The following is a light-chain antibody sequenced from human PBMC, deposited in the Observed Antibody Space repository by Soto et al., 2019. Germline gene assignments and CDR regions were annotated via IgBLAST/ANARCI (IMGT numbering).Light chain of an antibody. V-gene: IGLV2-11*01. CDR2: DVS. J-gene: IGLJ1*01. CDR3: CSYAGSYSYV. Sequence: QSVLTQPRSVSGSPGQSVTISCTGTSSDVGGYNYASWYQQHPGKAPKLMIHDVSKRPSEVPDRFSGSKSGNTASLTISGLQAEDEADYYCCSYAGSYSYVLGTGTKVTDL. CDR1: SSDVGGYNY.